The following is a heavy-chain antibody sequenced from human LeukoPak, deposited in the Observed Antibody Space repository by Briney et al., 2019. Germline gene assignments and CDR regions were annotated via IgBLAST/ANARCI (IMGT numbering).Heavy chain of an antibody. V-gene: IGHV3-66*01. CDR3: ARGAHYYDSSGYSY. Sequence: GGSLRLSCAASGFNFNSYNMNWVRQAPGKGLEWVSIIYSGGRTYYADSVKGRFTISRDNSKNTLYLQMNSLRVEDTAVYYCARGAHYYDSSGYSYWGQGTLVTVSS. D-gene: IGHD3-22*01. CDR1: GFNFNSYN. J-gene: IGHJ4*02. CDR2: IYSGGRT.